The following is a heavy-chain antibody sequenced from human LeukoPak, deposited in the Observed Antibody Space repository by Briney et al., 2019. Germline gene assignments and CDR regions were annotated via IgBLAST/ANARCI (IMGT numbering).Heavy chain of an antibody. D-gene: IGHD6-13*01. CDR3: ARNLIPEQLVLNF. CDR2: IYHSGNT. Sequence: PSETLSLTCTVSGYSISTSYYWGWIRQPPGKGLEWIGSIYHSGNTYYNPSLKSRVTISVDTSKNQFSLNLKSVTPEDTAVYYCARNLIPEQLVLNFWGQGTLVTVSS. V-gene: IGHV4-38-2*02. J-gene: IGHJ4*02. CDR1: GYSISTSYY.